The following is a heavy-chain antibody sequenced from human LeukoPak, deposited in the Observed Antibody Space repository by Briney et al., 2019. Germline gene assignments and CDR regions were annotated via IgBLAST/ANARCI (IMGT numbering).Heavy chain of an antibody. J-gene: IGHJ4*02. CDR3: ARSRRGSGYHGYYFDY. CDR2: ISSSSSTI. Sequence: GGSLRLSCAASGFVVSSNYMNWVRQAPGKGLEWVSYISSSSSTIYYADSVKGRFTISRDNAKNSLYLQMNSLRAEDTAVYYCARSRRGSGYHGYYFDYWGQGTLVTVSS. V-gene: IGHV3-48*01. CDR1: GFVVSSNY. D-gene: IGHD3-22*01.